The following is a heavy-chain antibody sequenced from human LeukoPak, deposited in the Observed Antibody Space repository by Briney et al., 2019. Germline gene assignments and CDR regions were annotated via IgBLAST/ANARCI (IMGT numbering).Heavy chain of an antibody. D-gene: IGHD3-16*01. CDR1: GGSISSSSYY. CDR2: IYYSGST. V-gene: IGHV4-39*01. CDR3: APFLLRGAYFDY. J-gene: IGHJ4*02. Sequence: SETLSLTCTVSGGSISSSSYYWGWIRQPPGKGLEWIGSIYYSGSTYYNPSLKSRVTISVDTSKNQFSLKLSSVTAADTAVYYCAPFLLRGAYFDYWGQGTLVTVPS.